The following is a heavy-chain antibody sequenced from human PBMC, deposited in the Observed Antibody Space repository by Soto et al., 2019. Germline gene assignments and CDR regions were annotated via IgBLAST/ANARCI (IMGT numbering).Heavy chain of an antibody. Sequence: SETLSLTCAVSGGSISSGGYSWSWIRQPPGKGLEWIGYIYHSGSTYYNPSLKSRVTISVDRSKNQFSLKLSSVTAADTAVYYCARAMLVRGVGFDYWGQGTLVTVSS. CDR3: ARAMLVRGVGFDY. V-gene: IGHV4-30-2*01. CDR1: GGSISSGGYS. J-gene: IGHJ4*02. D-gene: IGHD3-10*01. CDR2: IYHSGST.